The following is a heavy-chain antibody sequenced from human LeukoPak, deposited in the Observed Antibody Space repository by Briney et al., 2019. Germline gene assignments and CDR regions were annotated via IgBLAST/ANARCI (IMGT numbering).Heavy chain of an antibody. CDR1: GFSFSSYD. CDR3: AKGLFDSSGYSEHFDY. V-gene: IGHV3-23*01. CDR2: IRTSGDST. Sequence: GGSLRLSCAASGFSFSSYDMSWVRQAPGKGLEWVSGIRTSGDSTYYAYSVKGRFTISRDNSRDTLNLQMNSLRAEDTAVYYCAKGLFDSSGYSEHFDYWGQGTQVTVSS. J-gene: IGHJ4*02. D-gene: IGHD3-22*01.